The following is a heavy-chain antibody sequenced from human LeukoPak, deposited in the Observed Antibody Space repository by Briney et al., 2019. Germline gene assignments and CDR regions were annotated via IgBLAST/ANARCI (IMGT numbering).Heavy chain of an antibody. D-gene: IGHD1-26*01. J-gene: IGHJ4*02. V-gene: IGHV3-7*01. Sequence: GGSLRLFCAASGFTFSSYWMSWVRQAPGKGLEWVANIKQDGNEKYYVDSVKGRFTISRDNAKNSLYLQMNSLRAEDTAVYYCARVSGIVGAQGRGYFDYWGQGTLVTVSS. CDR2: IKQDGNEK. CDR1: GFTFSSYW. CDR3: ARVSGIVGAQGRGYFDY.